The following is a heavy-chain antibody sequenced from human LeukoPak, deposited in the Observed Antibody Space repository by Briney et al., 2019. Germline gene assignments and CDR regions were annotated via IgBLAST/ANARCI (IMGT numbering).Heavy chain of an antibody. D-gene: IGHD4-17*01. CDR3: ARGNGDRGGYFDY. CDR2: INHSGST. V-gene: IGHV4-34*01. Sequence: SETLSLTCAVYGGSFSGYYWSWIRQPPGKGLEWIGEINHSGSTNYNPSLKSRVTISVDTSKNQFSLKLSSVTAADTAVYYCARGNGDRGGYFDYWGQGTLVTVSS. J-gene: IGHJ4*02. CDR1: GGSFSGYY.